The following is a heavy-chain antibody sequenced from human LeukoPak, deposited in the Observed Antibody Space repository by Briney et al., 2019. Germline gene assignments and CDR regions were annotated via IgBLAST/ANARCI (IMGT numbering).Heavy chain of an antibody. J-gene: IGHJ4*02. D-gene: IGHD6-19*01. CDR2: IYSTGKN. V-gene: IGHV4-4*08. Sequence: SETLSLTCAVSGGSINSHYWGWIRQPPGKGLQWVGDIYSTGKNNYNPSLKSRVTISLDTSKSHLSLNLTSVLAADTAIYYCVRRDTGWNYFDYWGQGILVTVSS. CDR1: GGSINSHY. CDR3: VRRDTGWNYFDY.